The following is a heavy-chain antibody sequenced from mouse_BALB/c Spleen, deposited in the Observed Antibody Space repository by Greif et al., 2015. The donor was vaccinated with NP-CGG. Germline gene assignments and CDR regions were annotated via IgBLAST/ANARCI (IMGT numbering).Heavy chain of an antibody. CDR2: INPGSGGT. V-gene: IGHV1-54*01. Sequence: QVQLQQSGAELVRPGTSVKVSCKASGYAFTNYLIEWVKQRPGQGLEWIGVINPGSGGTNYNEKFKGKATLTADKSSSTAYMQLSSLTSDDSAVYFCARDAGWEGAMDYWGQGTSVTVSS. CDR1: GYAFTNYL. J-gene: IGHJ4*01. CDR3: ARDAGWEGAMDY. D-gene: IGHD4-1*01.